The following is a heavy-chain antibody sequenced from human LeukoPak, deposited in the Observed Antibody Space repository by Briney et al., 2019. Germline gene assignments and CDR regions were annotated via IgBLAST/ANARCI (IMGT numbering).Heavy chain of an antibody. CDR1: GDSISSGSYS. CDR3: ARLKISGSGSPDY. J-gene: IGHJ4*02. Sequence: SETLSLTCTVSGDSISSGSYSWSWIRQPAGQGLEWIGHIYTSGRNNYNPSLKSRVTMSIDTSKNHFSLRLSSVTAADTAVYYCARLKISGSGSPDYWGQGTLVTVSS. CDR2: IYTSGRN. V-gene: IGHV4-61*09. D-gene: IGHD3-10*01.